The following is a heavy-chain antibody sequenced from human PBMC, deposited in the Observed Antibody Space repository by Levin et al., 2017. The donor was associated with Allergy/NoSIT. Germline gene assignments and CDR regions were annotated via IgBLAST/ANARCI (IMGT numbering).Heavy chain of an antibody. CDR1: GFTFSSYG. CDR3: AKEEVAVADHHPIDY. J-gene: IGHJ4*02. Sequence: GESLKISCAASGFTFSSYGMHWVRQAPGKGLEWVAVISYDGSNKYYADSVKGRFTISRDNSKNTLYLQMNSLRAEDTAVYYCAKEEVAVADHHPIDYWGQGTLVTVSS. CDR2: ISYDGSNK. D-gene: IGHD6-19*01. V-gene: IGHV3-30*18.